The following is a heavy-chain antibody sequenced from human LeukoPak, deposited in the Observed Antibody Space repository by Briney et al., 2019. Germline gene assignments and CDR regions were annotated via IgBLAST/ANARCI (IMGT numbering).Heavy chain of an antibody. CDR2: ISYDGSNK. J-gene: IGHJ6*02. CDR1: GFTFSSYG. Sequence: PGGSLRLSCAASGFTFSSYGMHWVRQAPGKGLEWVAVISYDGSNKYYADSVKGRFTISIDNSKNTLCLQMNSLRAADTAVYYCAKGPIYSSGWYVSYYYGMDVWGQGTTVTVSS. V-gene: IGHV3-30*18. D-gene: IGHD6-19*01. CDR3: AKGPIYSSGWYVSYYYGMDV.